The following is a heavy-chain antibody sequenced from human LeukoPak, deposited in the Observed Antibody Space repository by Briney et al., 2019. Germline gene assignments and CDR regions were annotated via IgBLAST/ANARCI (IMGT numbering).Heavy chain of an antibody. CDR2: INSDGSDT. V-gene: IGHV3-74*01. D-gene: IGHD6-13*01. CDR3: VRPRSAEARNDACDI. Sequence: GGSRRLSCAASGFTFSCYWMHWVRQAPGKGLVWVSRINSDGSDTSYADSVKGRFTISRDNAKNTLYLQMNSLRAEDTAVYYCVRPRSAEARNDACDIWGQGTMLTVSS. J-gene: IGHJ3*02. CDR1: GFTFSCYW.